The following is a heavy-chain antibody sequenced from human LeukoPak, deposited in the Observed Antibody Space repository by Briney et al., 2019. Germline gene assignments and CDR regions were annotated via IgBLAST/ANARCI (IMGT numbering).Heavy chain of an antibody. CDR2: MSPNSGKR. D-gene: IGHD2-15*01. V-gene: IGHV1-8*01. J-gene: IGHJ6*02. CDR1: GYTFTSYD. CDR3: AREGLDV. Sequence: GASVKVSCKASGYTFTSYDINWVRQASGQGLEWMGYMSPNSGKRGFAQKFQGRVTMTWDTSIITAYMELNSLRSEDTAVYYCAREGLDVWGQGTTVTVSS.